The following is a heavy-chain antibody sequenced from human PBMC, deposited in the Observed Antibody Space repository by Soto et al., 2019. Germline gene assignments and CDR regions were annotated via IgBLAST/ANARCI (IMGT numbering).Heavy chain of an antibody. V-gene: IGHV3-23*01. CDR3: AKATVTTIQDYYGMDV. Sequence: LRLSCAASGFTFSSYTMSWVRQAPGKGLEWVSAISGSGGSTYYADSVKGRFTISRDNSKNTLYLQMNSLRAEDTAVYYCAKATVTTIQDYYGMDVWGQGTTVTVSS. D-gene: IGHD4-4*01. J-gene: IGHJ6*02. CDR1: GFTFSSYT. CDR2: ISGSGGST.